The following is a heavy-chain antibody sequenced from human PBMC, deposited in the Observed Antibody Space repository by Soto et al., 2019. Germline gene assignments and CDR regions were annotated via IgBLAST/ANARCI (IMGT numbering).Heavy chain of an antibody. D-gene: IGHD2-2*01. J-gene: IGHJ6*02. V-gene: IGHV1-2*04. CDR2: INPNSGGT. CDR1: GYTFTGYY. Sequence: QVQLVHSGAEVKKPGASVKVSCKASGYTFTGYYMHWVRQAPGQGLEWMGWINPNSGGTNYAQKFQGWVTMTRDTSISTAYMELSRLRSDDTAVYYCARGGSSTSYALCDYYYGMDVWGQGTTVTVSS. CDR3: ARGGSSTSYALCDYYYGMDV.